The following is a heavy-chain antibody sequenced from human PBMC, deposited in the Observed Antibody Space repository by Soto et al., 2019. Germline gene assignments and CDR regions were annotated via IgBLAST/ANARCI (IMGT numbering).Heavy chain of an antibody. CDR2: MSGSGDSA. Sequence: GGSLRLSCAASGFTFNSCAMSWVRQAPGKGLEWVSLMSGSGDSAYYADSVKGRFTISRDNSNNTLFLQMDSLRAEDTAVYYCAKDLNPKPDVWGKGTTVTVSS. CDR3: AKDLNPKPDV. CDR1: GFTFNSCA. V-gene: IGHV3-23*01. J-gene: IGHJ6*04.